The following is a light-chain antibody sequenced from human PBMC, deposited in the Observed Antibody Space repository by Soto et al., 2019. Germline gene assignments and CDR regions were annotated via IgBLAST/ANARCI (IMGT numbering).Light chain of an antibody. CDR1: SGSIGSNS. CDR2: EDD. J-gene: IGLJ2*01. Sequence: NFMLTQPHSVSESPGKTVTISCTRSSGSIGSNSVQWYRQRPGSAPTIVIYEDDQRHSGVPNRFAGSIDRSSNSASLTISGLQTEDEADYYCQSYDTNTVVFGGGTKVTVL. V-gene: IGLV6-57*04. CDR3: QSYDTNTVV.